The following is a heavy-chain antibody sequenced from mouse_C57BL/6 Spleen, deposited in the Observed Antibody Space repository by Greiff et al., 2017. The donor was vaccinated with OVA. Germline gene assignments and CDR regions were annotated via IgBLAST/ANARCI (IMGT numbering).Heavy chain of an antibody. J-gene: IGHJ2*01. CDR1: GYTFTDYE. D-gene: IGHD4-1*01. CDR3: TRSRDWDYFDY. CDR2: IDPETGGT. V-gene: IGHV1-15*01. Sequence: VQRVESGAELVRPGASVTLSCKASGYTFTDYEMHWVKQTPVHGLEWIGAIDPETGGTAYNQKFKGKAILTADKSSSTAYMELRSLTSEDSAVYYCTRSRDWDYFDYWGQGTTLTVSS.